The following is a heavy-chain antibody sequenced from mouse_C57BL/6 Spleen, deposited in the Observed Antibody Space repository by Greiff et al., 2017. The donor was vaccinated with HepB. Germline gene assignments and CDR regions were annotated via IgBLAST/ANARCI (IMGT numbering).Heavy chain of an antibody. V-gene: IGHV1-59*01. J-gene: IGHJ4*01. Sequence: VQLQQPGAELVKPGASVKLSCKASGYTFTSYWMHWVKQRPGQGLEWIGVIDPSDSYTNYNQKFKGKATLTVDTSSSTAYMQLSSLTSEDSAVYYCARGADWDVLYAMDYWGQGTSVTVSS. CDR3: ARGADWDVLYAMDY. D-gene: IGHD4-1*01. CDR1: GYTFTSYW. CDR2: IDPSDSYT.